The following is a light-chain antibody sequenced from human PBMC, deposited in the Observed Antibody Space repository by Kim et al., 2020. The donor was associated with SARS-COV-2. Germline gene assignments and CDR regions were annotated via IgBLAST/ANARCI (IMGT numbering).Light chain of an antibody. CDR2: DAS. J-gene: IGKJ4*01. Sequence: DIQMTQSPSSLSASVGDRVTITCQASQDISNYLNWYQQKPGKAPKLLIYDASTLETGVPSRFSGSGSVTDVTFTISSLQPEDLATYYCQQYDLTFVGGT. CDR3: QQYDLT. V-gene: IGKV1-33*01. CDR1: QDISNY.